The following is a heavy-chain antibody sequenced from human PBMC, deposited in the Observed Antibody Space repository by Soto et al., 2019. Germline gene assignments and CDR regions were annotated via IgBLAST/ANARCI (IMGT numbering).Heavy chain of an antibody. CDR2: ISSSSSYI. V-gene: IGHV3-21*01. Sequence: EVQLVESGGGLVKPGGSLRLSCAASGFTFSSYSMNWVRQAPGKGLEWVSSISSSSSYIYYADSVKGRFTISRDNAKNSLYLQMNSLRAEDTAVYYCARLQRGCSSTSCYSHLLYYYGMDVWGQGTTVTVSS. CDR3: ARLQRGCSSTSCYSHLLYYYGMDV. D-gene: IGHD2-2*01. J-gene: IGHJ6*02. CDR1: GFTFSSYS.